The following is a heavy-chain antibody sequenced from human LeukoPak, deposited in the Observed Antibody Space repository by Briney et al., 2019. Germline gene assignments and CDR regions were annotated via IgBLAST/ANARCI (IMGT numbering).Heavy chain of an antibody. CDR2: IYCSGST. Sequence: PSETLSLTCTVSGGSISSSSYYWGWIRQPPGKGLEWIGSIYCSGSTYYNPSLKSRVTISVDTSKNQFSLKLSSVTAADTAVYYCARPYYDFWSGQSNYFDYWGQGTLVTVSS. CDR3: ARPYYDFWSGQSNYFDY. J-gene: IGHJ4*02. CDR1: GGSISSSSYY. V-gene: IGHV4-39*01. D-gene: IGHD3-3*01.